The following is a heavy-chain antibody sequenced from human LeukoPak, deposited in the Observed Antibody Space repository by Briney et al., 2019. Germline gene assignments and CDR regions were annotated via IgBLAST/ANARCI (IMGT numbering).Heavy chain of an antibody. CDR3: AREGDGLLSKDFDY. D-gene: IGHD2-15*01. CDR2: SSPNSGGA. V-gene: IGHV1-2*02. Sequence: GASVKVSCKASGYIFSGYYIHWVRQAPGQGLEWMGYSSPNSGGANSAQKFRGRVTMTRDTSISTAYMELTRLGSDDTAVYYCAREGDGLLSKDFDYWGQGTLVTVSS. J-gene: IGHJ4*02. CDR1: GYIFSGYY.